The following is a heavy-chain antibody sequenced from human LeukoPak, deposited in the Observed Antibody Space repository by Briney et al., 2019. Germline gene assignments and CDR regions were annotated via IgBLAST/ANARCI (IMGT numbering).Heavy chain of an antibody. D-gene: IGHD6-13*01. CDR1: GFTFSSYS. CDR2: ISSSSSYI. Sequence: GGSLRLYCAASGFTFSSYSMNWVRQAPGKGLEWVSSISSSSSYIYYADSVKGRFTISRDNAKNSLYLQMNSLRAEDTAVYYCARLGSSWFAIDYWGQGTLVTVSS. J-gene: IGHJ4*02. V-gene: IGHV3-21*01. CDR3: ARLGSSWFAIDY.